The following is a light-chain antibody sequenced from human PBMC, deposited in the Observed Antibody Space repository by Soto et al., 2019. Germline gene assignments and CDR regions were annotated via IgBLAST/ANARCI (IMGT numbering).Light chain of an antibody. J-gene: IGLJ1*01. Sequence: QSVLTQPASVSGSPGQSITISCTGTSSDFGYYNYVSWYQQHPGKAPKLMIYDVSNRPSGVSYRFSGSKSGSTASLTISGLQAEDEADYYCSSYTTSSTLYVFGTGTKVTVL. V-gene: IGLV2-14*01. CDR1: SSDFGYYNY. CDR3: SSYTTSSTLYV. CDR2: DVS.